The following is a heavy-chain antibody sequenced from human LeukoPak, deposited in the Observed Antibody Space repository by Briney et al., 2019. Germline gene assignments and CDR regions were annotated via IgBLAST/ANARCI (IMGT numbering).Heavy chain of an antibody. J-gene: IGHJ3*02. V-gene: IGHV1-8*01. CDR1: GYTFTSYD. CDR3: ARGGAAVLLWFGELYAFGI. Sequence: EASVKVSCXASGYTFTSYDINWVRQATGQGLEWMGWMNPNSGNTGYAQKFQGRVTMTRNTSISTAYMELSSLRSEDTAVYYCARGGAAVLLWFGELYAFGIWGQGTMVTVSS. CDR2: MNPNSGNT. D-gene: IGHD3-10*01.